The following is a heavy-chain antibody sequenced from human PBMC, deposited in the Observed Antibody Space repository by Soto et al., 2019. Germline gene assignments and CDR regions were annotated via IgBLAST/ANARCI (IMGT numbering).Heavy chain of an antibody. CDR3: ARVRGGGTFDD. D-gene: IGHD1-26*01. V-gene: IGHV4-31*03. J-gene: IGHJ4*02. CDR1: GGSISSGGYY. Sequence: PSETLSLTCTVSGGSISSGGYYWSWIRQHPGKGLEWIGNIYYSGSTYYNPSLKSRVTISVDTSKNQFSLKLSSVAAADTAVYYCARVRGGGTFDDWGPGTLVTVSS. CDR2: IYYSGST.